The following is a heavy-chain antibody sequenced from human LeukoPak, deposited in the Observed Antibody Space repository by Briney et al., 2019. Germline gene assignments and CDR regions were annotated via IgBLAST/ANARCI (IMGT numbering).Heavy chain of an antibody. CDR2: ISGSGGST. V-gene: IGHV3-23*01. CDR1: GFTFSSYA. CDR3: AKMSAWSLKSFEY. D-gene: IGHD3-22*01. J-gene: IGHJ4*02. Sequence: GGSLRLSCAASGFTFSSYAMSWVRQAPGKGLEWVSAISGSGGSTYYADSVKGRFTISRDNSENTLYLQMNSLRAEDTAIYYCAKMSAWSLKSFEYWGQGTLVTVSS.